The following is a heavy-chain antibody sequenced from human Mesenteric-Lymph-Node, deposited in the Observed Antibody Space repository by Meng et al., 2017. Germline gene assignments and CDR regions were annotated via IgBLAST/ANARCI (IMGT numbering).Heavy chain of an antibody. CDR3: ARRSSGWEN. D-gene: IGHD6-19*01. CDR1: GYSFTNNW. Sequence: KVSCKGFGYSFTNNWNGWVRQMPGKGLEWMGIIYPSDSDTRYSQSFQGQVIISADKSINTAYLQWSSLKASDTAIYYCARRSSGWENWGQGTLVTVSS. V-gene: IGHV5-51*01. J-gene: IGHJ4*02. CDR2: IYPSDSDT.